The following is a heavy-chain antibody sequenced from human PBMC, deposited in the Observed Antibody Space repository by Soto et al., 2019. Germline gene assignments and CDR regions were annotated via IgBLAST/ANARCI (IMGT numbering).Heavy chain of an antibody. CDR2: ISYDGSNK. CDR1: GFTFSRYV. Sequence: GSLRLSCAASGFTFSRYVIHWVRPAPGKGLEWVAVISYDGSNKYYADSVKGRFTISRDNSKNTLYLQMNSLRAEDTAVYYCAKPHILTGYYLDYYYYGMDVWGQGTTVTVSS. J-gene: IGHJ6*02. CDR3: AKPHILTGYYLDYYYYGMDV. D-gene: IGHD3-9*01. V-gene: IGHV3-30*18.